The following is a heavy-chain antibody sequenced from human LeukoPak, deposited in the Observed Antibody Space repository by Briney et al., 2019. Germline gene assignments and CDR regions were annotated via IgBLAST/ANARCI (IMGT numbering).Heavy chain of an antibody. CDR1: GFTVTSNH. CDR2: ISSGGYQ. V-gene: IGHV3-66*01. D-gene: IGHD1-26*01. J-gene: IGHJ4*02. CDR3: ARRLEYSGSKGVFDY. Sequence: GGSLRLSCAASGFTVTSNHMTWVRQAQGQGLACVSIISSGGYQDYADSVKGRFTISRDNSKSTLYLQMHSLRAEDTAVYYCARRLEYSGSKGVFDYWGQGTLVTVSS.